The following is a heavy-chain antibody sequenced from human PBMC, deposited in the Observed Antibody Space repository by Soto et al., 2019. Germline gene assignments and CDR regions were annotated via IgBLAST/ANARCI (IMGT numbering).Heavy chain of an antibody. D-gene: IGHD5-18*01. CDR2: LNPDTGNT. Sequence: QVPLVQSGAELKKPGASVNISCTASGFTFSDNLINWVRQVPGQGLEWMGWLNPDTGNTRYSETFQGRVTIPRNPSASIAYLELSGLENEDTALYFCARDIQSVGPRANDAFDVWGQGTMITVSS. CDR1: GFTFSDNL. J-gene: IGHJ3*01. CDR3: ARDIQSVGPRANDAFDV. V-gene: IGHV1-3*01.